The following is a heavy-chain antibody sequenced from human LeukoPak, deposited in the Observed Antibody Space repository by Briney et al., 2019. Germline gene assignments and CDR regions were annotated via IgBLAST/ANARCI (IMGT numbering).Heavy chain of an antibody. CDR2: IIPILNIP. D-gene: IGHD1-14*01. Sequence: SVKVSCTASGGTFSNYSISWVRQAPGQGLEWVGRIIPILNIPNNAQKFQGRVTITADKSTSTAYMELSSLRSEDTAVYYCARDQPRARYFDYWGQGTLVTVSS. CDR3: ARDQPRARYFDY. CDR1: GGTFSNYS. J-gene: IGHJ4*02. V-gene: IGHV1-69*04.